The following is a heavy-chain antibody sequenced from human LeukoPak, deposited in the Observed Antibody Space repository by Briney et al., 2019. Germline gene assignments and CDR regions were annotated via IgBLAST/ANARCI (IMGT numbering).Heavy chain of an antibody. J-gene: IGHJ4*02. CDR3: AKAPVTTCRGAYCYPFDY. D-gene: IGHD2-21*01. Sequence: GGSLRLSCAASGFTLSSYAMSWVRQAPGKGLEWVSAISDSGNTYHADSVKGRFTISRDSSKNTLFLQMNRLRPEDAAVYSCAKAPVTTCRGAYCYPFDYWGQGTLVTVSS. CDR2: ISDSGNT. V-gene: IGHV3-23*01. CDR1: GFTLSSYA.